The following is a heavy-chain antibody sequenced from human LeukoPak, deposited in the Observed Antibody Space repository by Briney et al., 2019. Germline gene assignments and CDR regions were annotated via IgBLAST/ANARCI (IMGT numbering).Heavy chain of an antibody. CDR1: GYTFTSYE. CDR3: ARCLASSSWPYYYYYYGMDV. V-gene: IGHV1-8*01. D-gene: IGHD6-13*01. J-gene: IGHJ6*02. CDR2: MNANSGNT. Sequence: ASVKVSCKASGYTFTSYEINWVRQATGQGLEWMGWMNANSGNTGYAQKFQGRVTMTRNTSISTAYMELSSLRSEDTAVYYCARCLASSSWPYYYYYYGMDVWGQGTTVTVSS.